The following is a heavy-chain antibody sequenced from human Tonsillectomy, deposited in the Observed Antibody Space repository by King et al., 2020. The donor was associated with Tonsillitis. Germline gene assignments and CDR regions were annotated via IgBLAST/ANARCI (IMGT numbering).Heavy chain of an antibody. D-gene: IGHD2-2*01. J-gene: IGHJ4*02. Sequence: QLQESGPGLVKPSETLSLTCAVSVGSIRSSSYFWGWIRQPPGKGREWFGSIYYSGTTYYNPSLKSRVTVSVATSKNHFSLKVTPVTAADTAVYFCARGGRYCSSTSCWGEFDYWGQGTLVTVSS. CDR1: VGSIRSSSYF. CDR2: IYYSGTT. V-gene: IGHV4-39*02. CDR3: ARGGRYCSSTSCWGEFDY.